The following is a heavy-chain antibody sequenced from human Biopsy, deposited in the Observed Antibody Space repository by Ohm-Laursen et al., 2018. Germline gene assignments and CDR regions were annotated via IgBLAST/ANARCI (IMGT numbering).Heavy chain of an antibody. Sequence: TLSLTWTVSDGSINSNDYYWGWIRQAPGKGLEWLGSVHYSGATYYNPPLTSRVTISVDTSKNQFPLKVRSVTAADTAVYYCVRGVDYYDPYHYYALDVWGQGTTVTVSS. CDR3: VRGVDYYDPYHYYALDV. CDR1: DGSINSNDYY. V-gene: IGHV4-39*06. CDR2: VHYSGAT. J-gene: IGHJ6*02. D-gene: IGHD3-22*01.